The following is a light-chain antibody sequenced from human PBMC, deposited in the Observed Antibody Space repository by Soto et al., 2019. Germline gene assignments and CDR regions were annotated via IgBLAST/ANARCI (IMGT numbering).Light chain of an antibody. V-gene: IGLV2-14*03. J-gene: IGLJ1*01. CDR2: DVS. Sequence: QSALTQPASVSGSPGQSITISCTGTSTDVGGYNSVSWYQQHPGKAPKLMIYDVSNRPSGVSNRFSGSKSGNTASLTISELQAEDGADYYCVSYTSSNSYVFGTGTKLTV. CDR3: VSYTSSNSYV. CDR1: STDVGGYNS.